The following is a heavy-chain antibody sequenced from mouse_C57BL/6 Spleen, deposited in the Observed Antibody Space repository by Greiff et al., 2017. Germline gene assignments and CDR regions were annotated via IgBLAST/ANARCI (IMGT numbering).Heavy chain of an antibody. CDR1: GFTFSDYG. D-gene: IGHD4-1*01. CDR2: ISSGSSTI. Sequence: EVMLVESGGGLVKPGGSLKLSCAASGFTFSDYGMHWVRQAPEKGLEWVAYISSGSSTIYYADTVKGRFTITRDNAKTTLFLQMTSLRSEDTAMYYCARTQSGAYWGQGTLVTVSA. J-gene: IGHJ3*01. V-gene: IGHV5-17*01. CDR3: ARTQSGAY.